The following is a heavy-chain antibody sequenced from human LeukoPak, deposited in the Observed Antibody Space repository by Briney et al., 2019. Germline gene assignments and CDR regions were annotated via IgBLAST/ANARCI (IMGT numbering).Heavy chain of an antibody. CDR3: ARGMGSYYWFDP. CDR1: GGTFSSYA. CDR2: IIPIFGTA. V-gene: IGHV1-69*13. J-gene: IGHJ5*02. D-gene: IGHD3-10*01. Sequence: ASVKVSCKASGGTFSSYAISWVRQAPGQGLEWMGGIIPIFGTANYAQRFQGRVTITADESTSTAYMELGSLRSEDTAVYYCARGMGSYYWFDPWGQGTLVTVSS.